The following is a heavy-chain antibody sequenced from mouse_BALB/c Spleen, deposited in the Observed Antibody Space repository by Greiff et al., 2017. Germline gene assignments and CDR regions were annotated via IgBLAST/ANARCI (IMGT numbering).Heavy chain of an antibody. CDR3: ARLRRGYYFDY. D-gene: IGHD2-12*01. CDR2: ISSGGGST. Sequence: EVKLMESGGGLVKPGGSLKLSCAASGFAFSSYDMSWVRQTPEKRLEWVAYISSGGGSTYYPDTVKGRFTISRDNAKNTLYLQMSSLKSEDTAMYYCARLRRGYYFDYWGQGTTLTVSS. J-gene: IGHJ2*01. V-gene: IGHV5-12-1*01. CDR1: GFAFSSYD.